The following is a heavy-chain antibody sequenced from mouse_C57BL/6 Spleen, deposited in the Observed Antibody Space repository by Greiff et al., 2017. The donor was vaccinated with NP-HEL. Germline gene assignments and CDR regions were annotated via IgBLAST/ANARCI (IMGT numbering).Heavy chain of an antibody. Sequence: EVQLLESGGDLVKPGGSLKLSCAASGFTFSSYGMSWVRQTPDKRLEWVATISSGGSYTYYPDSVKGRSTLSRDNAKNTLYLQMSSLKSEDTAMYYCARSYYYAMDYWGQGTSVTVSS. CDR1: GFTFSSYG. V-gene: IGHV5-6*01. CDR2: ISSGGSYT. CDR3: ARSYYYAMDY. J-gene: IGHJ4*01.